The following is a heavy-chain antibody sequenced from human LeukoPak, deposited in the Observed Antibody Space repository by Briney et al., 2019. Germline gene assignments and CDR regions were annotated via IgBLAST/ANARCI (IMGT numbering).Heavy chain of an antibody. J-gene: IGHJ4*02. D-gene: IGHD4-11*01. Sequence: AGGSLRLSCATSGFTFSHYGMHWVRQAPGKGLEWVAVIWSDGTNRYYGDPVKGRFTVSRDNFQRTVYLQMDSLRAEDTAVYYCAKDAQRGVDYSNSLDKWGQGTLVTVSS. CDR3: AKDAQRGVDYSNSLDK. V-gene: IGHV3-33*06. CDR1: GFTFSHYG. CDR2: IWSDGTNR.